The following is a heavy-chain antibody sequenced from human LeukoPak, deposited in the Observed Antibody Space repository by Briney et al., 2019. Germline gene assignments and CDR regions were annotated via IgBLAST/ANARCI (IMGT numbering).Heavy chain of an antibody. J-gene: IGHJ4*02. CDR2: INPNSGGT. CDR3: ARDERYDSSGYPFDY. CDR1: GYTFTGYF. D-gene: IGHD3-22*01. Sequence: ASVKVSCKASGYTFTGYFMHWVRQAPGQGLEWMGWINPNSGGTNYAQKFQGRVTMTRDTSISTAYMELSRLRSDDTAVYYCARDERYDSSGYPFDYWGQGTLVTVSS. V-gene: IGHV1-2*02.